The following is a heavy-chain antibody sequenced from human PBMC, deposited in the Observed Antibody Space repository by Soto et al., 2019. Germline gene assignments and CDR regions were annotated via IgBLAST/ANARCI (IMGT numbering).Heavy chain of an antibody. CDR2: INHSGST. CDR1: GGSFSGYY. CDR3: ARGGVIAAAGPQGYYYYYYYMDV. Sequence: PSETLSLTCAVYGGSFSGYYWSWIRQPPGKGLEWIGEINHSGSTNYNPSLKSRVTISVDTSKNQFSLKLSSVTAADTAVYYCARGGVIAAAGPQGYYYYYYYMDVWGKGTTVTVSS. J-gene: IGHJ6*03. V-gene: IGHV4-34*01. D-gene: IGHD6-13*01.